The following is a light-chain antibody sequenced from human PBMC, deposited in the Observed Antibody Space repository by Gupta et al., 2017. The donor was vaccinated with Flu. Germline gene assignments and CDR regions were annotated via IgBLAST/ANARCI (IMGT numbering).Light chain of an antibody. Sequence: EIVLTQSPGTLSLSPGERATLSCRASQSVSSSYLDWYQQKPGQAPRLLIYGASSRATGIPDRFSGSGSGTEFTLTISRREPEDFAVYYCQHEGSSPITFGRGTKVEIK. CDR1: QSVSSSY. CDR2: GAS. CDR3: QHEGSSPIT. J-gene: IGKJ4*01. V-gene: IGKV3-20*01.